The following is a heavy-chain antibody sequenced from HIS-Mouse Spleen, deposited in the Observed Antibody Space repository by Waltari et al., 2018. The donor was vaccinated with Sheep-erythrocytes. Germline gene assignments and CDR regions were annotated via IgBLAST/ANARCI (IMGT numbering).Heavy chain of an antibody. D-gene: IGHD1-7*01. V-gene: IGHV3-7*01. CDR1: GFTFSSYW. J-gene: IGHJ3*02. CDR2: IKQDGSEK. Sequence: EVQLVESGGGLVQPGGSLRLSCAASGFTFSSYWMSWVRQAPWKGLEWVANIKQDGSEKYYVDSVKGRFTISRDNAKNSLYLQMNSLRAEDTAVYYCARAFAGTPDAFDIWGQGTMVTVSS. CDR3: ARAFAGTPDAFDI.